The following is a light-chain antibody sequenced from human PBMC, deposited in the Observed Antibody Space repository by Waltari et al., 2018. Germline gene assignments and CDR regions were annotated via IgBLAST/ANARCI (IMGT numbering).Light chain of an antibody. J-gene: IGKJ2*01. CDR2: GSS. V-gene: IGKV3-15*01. Sequence: EIVMTQSPATPSVSPGERASLSCRARQSVSSNLAWYHQKPSQAPRLRIYGSSTRATGTPARFSGSGSGTEFTLTISSMQSEDFAVYYCQQYNNWPPYTFGQGTKLEIK. CDR3: QQYNNWPPYT. CDR1: QSVSSN.